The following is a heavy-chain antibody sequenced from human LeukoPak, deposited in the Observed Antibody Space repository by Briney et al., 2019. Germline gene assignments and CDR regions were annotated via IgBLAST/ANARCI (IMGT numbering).Heavy chain of an antibody. CDR1: GYTFTDYY. CDR2: IHPNSGGK. D-gene: IGHD6-25*01. J-gene: IGHJ1*01. V-gene: IGHV1-2*02. Sequence: GASVKVSCKASGYTFTDYYLHWVRQAPGQGLEWMGWIHPNSGGKNYAQKFQGRVAMTRDTSISTAYMELSSLRSDDTAVYYCARLAAAPGWGQGTLVTVSS. CDR3: ARLAAAPG.